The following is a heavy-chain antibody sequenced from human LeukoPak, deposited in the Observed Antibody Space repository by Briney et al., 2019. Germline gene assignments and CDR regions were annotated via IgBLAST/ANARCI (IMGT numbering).Heavy chain of an antibody. Sequence: ASVKVSCKASGGTFSSYAISWVRQAPGQGLEWMGWINPNSGGTNYAQKFQGRVTMTRDTSISTAYMELRRLRSDDTDVYYCARANSDYGFDIWGQGTMVTVSS. CDR1: GGTFSSYA. CDR2: INPNSGGT. V-gene: IGHV1-2*02. D-gene: IGHD3-3*01. J-gene: IGHJ3*02. CDR3: ARANSDYGFDI.